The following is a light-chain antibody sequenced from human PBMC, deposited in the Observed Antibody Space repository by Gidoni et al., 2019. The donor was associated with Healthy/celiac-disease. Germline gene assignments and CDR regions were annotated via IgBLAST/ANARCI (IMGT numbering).Light chain of an antibody. CDR2: AAS. Sequence: IQTTQSPSSLSASVGDRVTITCRASQSISSYLDWYQQKPGKAPKLLIYAASSLQSGIPARFSGSGSGTDFTLTISSLQPEDFAAYYCQQSCSTPYAFGQGTKLEIK. V-gene: IGKV1-39*01. CDR3: QQSCSTPYA. CDR1: QSISSY. J-gene: IGKJ2*01.